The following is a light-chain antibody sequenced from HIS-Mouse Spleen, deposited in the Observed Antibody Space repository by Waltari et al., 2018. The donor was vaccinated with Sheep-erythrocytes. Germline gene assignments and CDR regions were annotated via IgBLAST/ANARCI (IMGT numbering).Light chain of an antibody. CDR2: SNN. CDR1: SANIGSNT. Sequence: QSVLTQPPSASGTPGQRVTISCSGSSANIGSNTVNWYQQPPGTAPKLLFYSNNTRPSGVHDRFSDSKTGTSASLAISGLQSEDEADDYCAAWDDSLNGVVFGGGTKLTVL. V-gene: IGLV1-44*01. CDR3: AAWDDSLNGVV. J-gene: IGLJ2*01.